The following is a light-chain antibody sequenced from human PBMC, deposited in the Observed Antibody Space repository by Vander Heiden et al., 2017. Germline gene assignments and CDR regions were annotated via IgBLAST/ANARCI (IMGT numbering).Light chain of an antibody. CDR3: QQSYSTPRT. CDR2: AAS. Sequence: DIQMTQSPSSLSASVGERVTISCRASQSISSYLNWYQQKPGKAPKLLIDAASSLQSGVPSRFSGSGSGTDFTLTISSLQPEDFATYYCQQSYSTPRTFGQGTKLEIK. J-gene: IGKJ2*01. V-gene: IGKV1-39*01. CDR1: QSISSY.